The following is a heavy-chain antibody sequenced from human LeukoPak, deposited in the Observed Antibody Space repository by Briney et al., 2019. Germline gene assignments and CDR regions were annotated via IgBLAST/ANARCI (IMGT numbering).Heavy chain of an antibody. CDR1: GGSISSGDYY. Sequence: KTSQTLSLTCTVSGGSISSGDYYWSWIRQPPGKGLEWIGYIYYSGSTYYNPSLKSRVSTSVDTSENQFSLKLSSVTAADTAVYYCARHPGDGDYGMDAWGKGTTVTVSS. CDR3: ARHPGDGDYGMDA. CDR2: IYYSGST. V-gene: IGHV4-30-4*01. D-gene: IGHD4-17*01. J-gene: IGHJ6*04.